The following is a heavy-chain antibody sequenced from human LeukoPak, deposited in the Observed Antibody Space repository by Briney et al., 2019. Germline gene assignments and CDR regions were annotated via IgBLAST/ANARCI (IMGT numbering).Heavy chain of an antibody. Sequence: GGSLRLSCAASGFTFSSYAMSWVRQAPGKGLEWVSAISGSGGSTYYADSVKGRFTISRDNSKNTLYLQMNSLRAEDTAVYCCAKDSSSWKKNWFDPWGQGTLVTVSS. CDR3: AKDSSSWKKNWFDP. J-gene: IGHJ5*02. CDR2: ISGSGGST. D-gene: IGHD6-13*01. CDR1: GFTFSSYA. V-gene: IGHV3-23*01.